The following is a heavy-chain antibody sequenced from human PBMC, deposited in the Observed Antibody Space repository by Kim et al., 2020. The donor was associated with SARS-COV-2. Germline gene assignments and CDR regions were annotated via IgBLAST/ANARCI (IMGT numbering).Heavy chain of an antibody. V-gene: IGHV3-11*06. Sequence: GGSLRLSCAASGFTFSDYYMSWIRQAPGKGLEWVSYISSSSSYTNYADSVKGRFTISRDNAKNSLYLQMNSLRAEDTAVYYCARYVQGRPYDYVWGSYRPETHKYYFDYWGQGTLVTVSS. CDR2: ISSSSSYT. CDR1: GFTFSDYY. CDR3: ARYVQGRPYDYVWGSYRPETHKYYFDY. D-gene: IGHD3-16*02. J-gene: IGHJ4*02.